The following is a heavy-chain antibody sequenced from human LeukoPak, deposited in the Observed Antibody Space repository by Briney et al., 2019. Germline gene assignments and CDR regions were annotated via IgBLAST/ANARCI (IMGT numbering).Heavy chain of an antibody. V-gene: IGHV3-73*01. CDR2: IRSKANSYAT. J-gene: IGHJ4*02. Sequence: GGSLRLSCAAPGFTFSGSAMHWVRQASGKGLEWVGRIRSKANSYATAYAASVKGRFTISRDDSKNTAYLQMNSLKTEDTAVYYCTRQYSYGYYYWGQGTLVTVSS. D-gene: IGHD5-18*01. CDR1: GFTFSGSA. CDR3: TRQYSYGYYY.